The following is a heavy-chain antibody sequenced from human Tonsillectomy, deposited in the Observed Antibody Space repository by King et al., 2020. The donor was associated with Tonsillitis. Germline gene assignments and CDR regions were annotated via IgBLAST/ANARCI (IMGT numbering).Heavy chain of an antibody. CDR1: GFTFSSYP. CDR3: ATGRGDAVVNPLAF. D-gene: IGHD4-23*01. Sequence: VQLVESGGGVVQSGRSLRLSCAASGFTFSSYPMYWVRQAPGKGLEGVAVVSYDGSNEHYADSVKGRFTISRDNSKNTLFLQMSSLRDEDTAVYYCATGRGDAVVNPLAFWRRGPLVTVSS. J-gene: IGHJ1*01. V-gene: IGHV3-30*04. CDR2: VSYDGSNE.